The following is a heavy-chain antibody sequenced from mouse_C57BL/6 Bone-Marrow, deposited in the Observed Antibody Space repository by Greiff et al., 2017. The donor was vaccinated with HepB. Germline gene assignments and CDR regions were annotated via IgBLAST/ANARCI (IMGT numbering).Heavy chain of an antibody. V-gene: IGHV14-3*01. D-gene: IGHD4-1*01. J-gene: IGHJ1*03. CDR2: IDPANGNP. CDR3: ALTGTSGYWYFDV. CDR1: GFNIQNTY. Sequence: EVQLQQSVAELVRPGASVKLSCTASGFNIQNTYMHWVKQRPEQGLEWIGRIDPANGNPKYAPKFQGKATITADTSSNTAYLQLSSLTSEDTDIYYCALTGTSGYWYFDVWGTGTTVTVSS.